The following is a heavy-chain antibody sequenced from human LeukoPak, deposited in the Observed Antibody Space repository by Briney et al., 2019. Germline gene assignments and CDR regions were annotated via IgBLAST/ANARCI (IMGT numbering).Heavy chain of an antibody. J-gene: IGHJ5*02. Sequence: ETLSLTCTVSGGSISSYYWSWIRQPPGKGLVWVSRINSDGINTSYADSVKGRFTISRDNAKNTLNLQMNSLRAEDTAVYYCARDLGQYYDTSDNWFDPWGQGALVTVSS. D-gene: IGHD3-22*01. V-gene: IGHV3-74*01. CDR2: INSDGINT. CDR3: ARDLGQYYDTSDNWFDP. CDR1: GGSISSYY.